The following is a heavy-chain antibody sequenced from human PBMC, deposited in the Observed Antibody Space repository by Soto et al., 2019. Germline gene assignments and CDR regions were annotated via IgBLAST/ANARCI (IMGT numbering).Heavy chain of an antibody. CDR2: IYPGDSDT. CDR3: ARPPNDCSSTSCYADAFDI. Sequence: PGESLKISCKGSGYSFTSYWIGWVRQMPGKGLEWMGIIYPGDSDTRYSPSFQGQVTISADKSISTAYLQWSSLKASDTAMYYCARPPNDCSSTSCYADAFDIWGQGTMVTVSS. D-gene: IGHD2-2*01. V-gene: IGHV5-51*01. CDR1: GYSFTSYW. J-gene: IGHJ3*02.